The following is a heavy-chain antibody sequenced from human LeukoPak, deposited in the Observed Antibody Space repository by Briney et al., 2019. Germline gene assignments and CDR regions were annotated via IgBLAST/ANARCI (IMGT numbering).Heavy chain of an antibody. V-gene: IGHV3-30-3*01. CDR1: GFTFSSYA. J-gene: IGHJ4*02. CDR2: ISYDGSSK. CDR3: ARDEITMVRGVIPFDY. D-gene: IGHD3-10*01. Sequence: GRSLRLSCAASGFTFSSYAMHWVRQAPGKGLEWVAVISYDGSSKYYADSVKGRFTISRDNSKNTLYLQMNSLRAEDTAVYYCARDEITMVRGVIPFDYWGQGTLVTVSS.